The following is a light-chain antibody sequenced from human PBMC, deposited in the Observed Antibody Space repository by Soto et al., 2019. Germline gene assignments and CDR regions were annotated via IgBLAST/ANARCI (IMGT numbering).Light chain of an antibody. CDR1: QSISSW. CDR3: QQYNSLWT. J-gene: IGKJ1*01. CDR2: DAS. V-gene: IGKV1-5*01. Sequence: DIPMTQSPSTLSASVGDRVTITCRASQSISSWLAWNQQKPGKAPKLLIYDASSLESGVPSRFSGSGSGTEFTLTISSLQPDDFATYYCQQYNSLWTFGQGTKVEIK.